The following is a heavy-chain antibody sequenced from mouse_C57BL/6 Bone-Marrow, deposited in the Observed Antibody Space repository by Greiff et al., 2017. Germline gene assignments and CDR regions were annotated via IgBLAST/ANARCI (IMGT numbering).Heavy chain of an antibody. CDR1: GFTFSSYA. J-gene: IGHJ2*01. CDR3: ARAIYYSFDY. CDR2: ISDGGSYT. Sequence: EVKVVESGGGLVKPGGSLKLSCAASGFTFSSYAMPWVRQTPEKRLEWVATISDGGSYTYYPDKVKGRFTISRDNAKNNLYLQMSHLKSEDTAMYYCARAIYYSFDYWGQGTALTVSS. V-gene: IGHV5-4*03. D-gene: IGHD1-1*01.